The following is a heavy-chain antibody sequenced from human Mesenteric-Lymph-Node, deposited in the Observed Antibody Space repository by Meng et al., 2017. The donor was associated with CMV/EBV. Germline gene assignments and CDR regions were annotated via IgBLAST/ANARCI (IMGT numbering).Heavy chain of an antibody. Sequence: SETLSLTCTVSGGTISSYYWSWVRQPPGKGLEWIGYICYSGSTNYNPSLKRRVTISVDTSKNQFSLKLSSVTAADTAVYYCARVGYCSSTSCYTGGYFDYWGQGTLVTVSS. CDR3: ARVGYCSSTSCYTGGYFDY. V-gene: IGHV4-59*01. CDR1: GGTISSYY. J-gene: IGHJ4*02. D-gene: IGHD2-2*02. CDR2: ICYSGST.